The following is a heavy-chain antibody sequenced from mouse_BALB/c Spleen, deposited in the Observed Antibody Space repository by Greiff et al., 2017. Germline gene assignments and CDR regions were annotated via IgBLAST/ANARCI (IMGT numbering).Heavy chain of an antibody. D-gene: IGHD1-1*01. Sequence: EVQLQQSGPELVKPGASVKIPCKASGYTFTDYNMDWVKQSHGKSLEWIGDINPNNGGTIYNQKFKGKATLTVDKSSSTAYMELRSLTSEDTAVYYCARWTTVVAEGFYYAMDYWGQGTSVTVSS. CDR2: INPNNGGT. CDR3: ARWTTVVAEGFYYAMDY. CDR1: GYTFTDYN. V-gene: IGHV1-18*01. J-gene: IGHJ4*01.